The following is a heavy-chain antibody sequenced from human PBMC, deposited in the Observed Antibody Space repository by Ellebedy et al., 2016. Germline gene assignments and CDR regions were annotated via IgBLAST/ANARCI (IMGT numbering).Heavy chain of an antibody. CDR2: IRPDGGEM. V-gene: IGHV3-7*01. J-gene: IGHJ4*02. CDR3: SKSFDS. Sequence: GGSLRLXXEGSGFAFGNLRMNWVRQAPGKGLEWVANIRPDGGEMNYLDSVRGRFTISRDNAKNSLFLQMDSLRAEDTALYYCSKSFDSWGQGTQVTVSS. CDR1: GFAFGNLR.